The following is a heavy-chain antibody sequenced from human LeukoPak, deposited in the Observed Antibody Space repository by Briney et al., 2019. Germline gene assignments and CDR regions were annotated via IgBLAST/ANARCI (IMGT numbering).Heavy chain of an antibody. J-gene: IGHJ4*02. CDR1: GFTFSSYS. CDR3: TRAITYGDYALDY. CDR2: ISSSSSYI. Sequence: GGSLRLSCAASGFTFSSYSMNWVRQAPGKGLEWVSSISSSSSYIYYPDSVKGRFSISRDNAKNSLYLQMNSLRAEDTAVYYCTRAITYGDYALDYWGQGTLVTVSS. D-gene: IGHD4-17*01. V-gene: IGHV3-21*01.